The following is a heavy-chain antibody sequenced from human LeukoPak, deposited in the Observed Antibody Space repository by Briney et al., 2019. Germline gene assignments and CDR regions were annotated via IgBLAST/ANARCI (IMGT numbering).Heavy chain of an antibody. V-gene: IGHV3-30-3*01. CDR2: ISYDGNNK. Sequence: GGSLRLSCAAAGFTFSSYAMHWVRQAPGKGLEWVAVISYDGNNKYYADSVKGRFTISRDNSKNTLYLQMNSLRVEDTAVYYSARRRNGSMDVRGQGTTVTVSS. J-gene: IGHJ6*02. CDR3: ARRRNGSMDV. CDR1: GFTFSSYA.